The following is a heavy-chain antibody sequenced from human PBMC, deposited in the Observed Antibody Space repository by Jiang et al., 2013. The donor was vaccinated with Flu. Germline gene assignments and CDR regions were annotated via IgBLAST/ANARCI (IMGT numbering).Heavy chain of an antibody. CDR1: GGSFSGYY. Sequence: LLKPSETLSLTCAVYGGSFSGYYWSWIRQPPGKGLEWIGEINHSGSTNYNPSLKSRVTISVDTSKNQFSLKLSSVTAADTAVYYCAREDGGWFGENKWGQGTLVTVSS. J-gene: IGHJ4*02. CDR2: INHSGST. D-gene: IGHD3-10*01. V-gene: IGHV4-34*01. CDR3: AREDGGWFGENK.